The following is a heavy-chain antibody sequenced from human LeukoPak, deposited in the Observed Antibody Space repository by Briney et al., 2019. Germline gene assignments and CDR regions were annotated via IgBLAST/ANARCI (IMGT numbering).Heavy chain of an antibody. D-gene: IGHD3-16*02. CDR1: GGSISSSNW. J-gene: IGHJ3*02. CDR3: ARAVYVWGSYRYTASGAFDI. Sequence: SETLSLTCSVSGGSISSSNWWSWVRQPPGKGLEWIGEIYHSGSTNYNPSLKSRVTISVDKSKNQFSLKLSSVTAADTAVYYCARAVYVWGSYRYTASGAFDIWGQGTMVTVSS. V-gene: IGHV4-4*02. CDR2: IYHSGST.